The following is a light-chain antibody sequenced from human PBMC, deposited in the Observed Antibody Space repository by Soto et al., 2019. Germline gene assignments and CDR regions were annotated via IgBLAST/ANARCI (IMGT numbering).Light chain of an antibody. V-gene: IGKV3-11*01. CDR1: QSVSSY. J-gene: IGKJ5*01. CDR3: QQRSNWPST. CDR2: DAS. Sequence: EIVLTQSPATLSLSPGERATLSCRASQSVSSYLAWYQQKPGQAPRLLIYDASNRATGIPARFSGSGSGTAFTLTISSLEPEDFAVYYCQQRSNWPSTFGQGTRQEIK.